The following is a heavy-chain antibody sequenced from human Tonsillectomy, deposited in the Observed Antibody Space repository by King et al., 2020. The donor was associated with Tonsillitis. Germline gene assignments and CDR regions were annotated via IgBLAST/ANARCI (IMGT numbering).Heavy chain of an antibody. V-gene: IGHV4-61*02. D-gene: IGHD5-24*01. CDR1: GGSISSVSFY. CDR2: IHSSENT. Sequence: VQLQESGPGQVRPSQTLSLTCTVSGGSISSVSFYWNWIRQPAGKGLEWIGRIHSSENTKYNPSLESRVTISVDTSKNHFSLKLSSVTAADTAVYYCTRGRDAFRRWGQGTLVTVSA. J-gene: IGHJ4*02. CDR3: TRGRDAFRR.